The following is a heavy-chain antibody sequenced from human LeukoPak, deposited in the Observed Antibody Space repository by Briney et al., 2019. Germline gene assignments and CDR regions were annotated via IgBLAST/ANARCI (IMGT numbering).Heavy chain of an antibody. CDR2: ISSSSSYI. CDR1: GFTFSSYS. V-gene: IGHV3-21*01. CDR3: ARDDARSHNSGSPY. J-gene: IGHJ4*02. D-gene: IGHD1-26*01. Sequence: GGSLRLSCAASGFTFSSYSMNWVRQAPGKGLEWVSSISSSSSYIYYADSVKGRFTISRDNAKNSLYLQMNSLRAEDTAVYYCARDDARSHNSGSPYWGQGTLVTVSS.